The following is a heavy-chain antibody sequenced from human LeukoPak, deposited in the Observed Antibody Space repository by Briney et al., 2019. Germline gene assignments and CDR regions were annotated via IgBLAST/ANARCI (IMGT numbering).Heavy chain of an antibody. Sequence: GGSLKISCQGSGYNFTTNWVAWVRQIPGKGLEWMGIIYPGDSKTIYSPSFQGQVFISAARSIRTAYLQWRSLKDSDTAMYYCARHESVFSMDVWGQGTTVTVSS. CDR2: IYPGDSKT. CDR3: ARHESVFSMDV. J-gene: IGHJ6*02. CDR1: GYNFTTNW. V-gene: IGHV5-51*01.